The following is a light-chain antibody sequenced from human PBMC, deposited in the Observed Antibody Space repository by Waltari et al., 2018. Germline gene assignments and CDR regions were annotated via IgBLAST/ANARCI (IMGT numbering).Light chain of an antibody. Sequence: QSVLTQPPSLSGAPGQRVTISCTGSSSNIGAGYDVHWYQQLPGTAPKLLIYGNSNRPSGVPDRCAGSKSGTSASLAITGLQAEDEADYYCQSYDSSLSAVVFGGGTKLTVL. CDR2: GNS. CDR1: SSNIGAGYD. V-gene: IGLV1-40*01. J-gene: IGLJ2*01. CDR3: QSYDSSLSAVV.